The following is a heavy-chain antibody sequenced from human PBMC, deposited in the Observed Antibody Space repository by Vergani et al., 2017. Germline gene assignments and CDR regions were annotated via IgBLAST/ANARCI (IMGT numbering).Heavy chain of an antibody. V-gene: IGHV4-31*03. Sequence: QVQLQESGPGLVKPSQTLSLTCTVSGGSISSGGYYWSWIRQHPGKGLEWIGYIYYSGSTYYNLSLKSRVTISVDTSKNQFSLKLSSVTAADTAVYYCARDQLYGVNYFDYWWARGHTKHAFDIWGQGTMVTVSS. CDR2: IYYSGST. CDR1: GGSISSGGYY. D-gene: IGHD4-23*01. CDR3: ARDQLYGVNYFDYWWARGHTKHAFDI. J-gene: IGHJ3*02.